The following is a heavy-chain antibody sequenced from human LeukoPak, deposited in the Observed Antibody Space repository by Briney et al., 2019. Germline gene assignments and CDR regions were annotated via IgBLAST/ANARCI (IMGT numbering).Heavy chain of an antibody. CDR3: ARDAVDTANAV. CDR1: GFTFSTYA. V-gene: IGHV3-21*01. Sequence: PGGSLRLSCAASGFTFSTYAMNWVRQAPGKGLEWVSSISRSSGYIYYADSVKGRFTISRDNAKNSLYLQMNSLRAEDTAVYYCARDAVDTANAVWGQGTTVTVSS. J-gene: IGHJ6*02. CDR2: ISRSSGYI. D-gene: IGHD5-18*01.